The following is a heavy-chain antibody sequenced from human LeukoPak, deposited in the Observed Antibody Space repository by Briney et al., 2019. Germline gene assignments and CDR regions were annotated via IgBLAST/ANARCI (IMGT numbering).Heavy chain of an antibody. Sequence: SETLSLTCTVSGGSISSYYWSWIRQPPGKGLEWIGEINHSGSTNYNPSLKSRVTISVDTSKNQFSLKLSSVTAADTAVYYCARAVIDYYVWGSYRIYYFDYWGQGTLVTVSS. J-gene: IGHJ4*02. D-gene: IGHD3-16*02. CDR3: ARAVIDYYVWGSYRIYYFDY. CDR2: INHSGST. V-gene: IGHV4-34*01. CDR1: GGSISSYY.